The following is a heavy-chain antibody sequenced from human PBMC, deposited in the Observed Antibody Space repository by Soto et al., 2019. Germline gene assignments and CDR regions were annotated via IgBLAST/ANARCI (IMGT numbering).Heavy chain of an antibody. Sequence: ASVKVSCKASGYTFTSYYMHWVRQAPGQGLEWMGIINPSGGSTSYAQKFQGRVTMTRDTSTSTVYMELSSLRSEDTAVYYCARDAPPQWSSSTSCYALDYWGQGTLVTVSS. CDR2: INPSGGST. D-gene: IGHD2-2*01. V-gene: IGHV1-46*03. CDR1: GYTFTSYY. CDR3: ARDAPPQWSSSTSCYALDY. J-gene: IGHJ4*02.